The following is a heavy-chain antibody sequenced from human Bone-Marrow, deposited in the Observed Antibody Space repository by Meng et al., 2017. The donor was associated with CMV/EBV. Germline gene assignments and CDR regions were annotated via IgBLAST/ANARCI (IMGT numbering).Heavy chain of an antibody. V-gene: IGHV3-30-3*01. D-gene: IGHD3-10*01. J-gene: IGHJ6*02. Sequence: GGSLRLSCAASGFTFSSYAMHWVRQAPGKWLEWVAVISYDGSNKYYADSVKGRFTISRDNSKNTLYLQMNSLRAEDTAVYYCARVPRGSARISYYYDMDVWGQGTTVTVSS. CDR3: ARVPRGSARISYYYDMDV. CDR1: GFTFSSYA. CDR2: ISYDGSNK.